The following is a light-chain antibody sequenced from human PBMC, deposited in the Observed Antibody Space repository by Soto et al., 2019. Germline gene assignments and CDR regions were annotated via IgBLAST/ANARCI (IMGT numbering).Light chain of an antibody. CDR1: NSNIGTGYP. Sequence: QSVLTQPPSVSGAPGQRVTISCTGTNSNIGTGYPVSWYQQFPGTAPRLIIYADSTRPSGVPDRFSGSGSGTDFTLTISSLQAEDAAVYYCQQYLSIPRTFGQGTK. V-gene: IGLV1-40*01. CDR2: ADS. J-gene: IGLJ3*02. CDR3: QQYLSIPRT.